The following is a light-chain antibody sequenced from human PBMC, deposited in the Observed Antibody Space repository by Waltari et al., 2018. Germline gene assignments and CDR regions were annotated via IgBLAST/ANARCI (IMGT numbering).Light chain of an antibody. CDR3: QAWDSSTVV. CDR1: KLGDKY. Sequence: SYELTQPPSVSVSPGQTASITCSGDKLGDKYACWYQQKPGQAPWLVSDQDSKRPSGIPERFSGSNSGNTATLTISGTQAMDEADYDCQAWDSSTVVFGGGTKLTVL. CDR2: QDS. V-gene: IGLV3-1*01. J-gene: IGLJ2*01.